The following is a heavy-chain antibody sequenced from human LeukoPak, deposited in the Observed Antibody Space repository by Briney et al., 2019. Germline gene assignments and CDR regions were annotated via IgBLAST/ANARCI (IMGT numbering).Heavy chain of an antibody. J-gene: IGHJ6*02. CDR3: AKDPKTGTTDNAGLEHYYYYYGMDV. CDR2: ISYDGSNK. D-gene: IGHD1-7*01. CDR1: GFTFSSYG. Sequence: GGSLRLSCAASGFTFSSYGMHWVRQAPGKGLEWVAVISYDGSNKYYADSVKGRFTTSRDNSKNTLYLQMNSLRAEDTAVYYCAKDPKTGTTDNAGLEHYYYYYGMDVWGQGTTVTVSS. V-gene: IGHV3-30*18.